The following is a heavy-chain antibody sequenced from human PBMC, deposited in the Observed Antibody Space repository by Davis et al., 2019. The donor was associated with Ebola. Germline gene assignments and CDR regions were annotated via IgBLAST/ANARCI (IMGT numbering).Heavy chain of an antibody. CDR1: GFTFNYYW. V-gene: IGHV3-48*04. Sequence: GGSLRLSCTASGFTFNYYWMNWVRQAPGKGLEWVSYISGSATSTFYADSVKGRFTISRDNARDSLYLQMDSLRVEDTAIYYCARDAFSLSRYDTEDHWGQGTLVTVSS. CDR2: ISGSATST. J-gene: IGHJ4*02. D-gene: IGHD3-9*01. CDR3: ARDAFSLSRYDTEDH.